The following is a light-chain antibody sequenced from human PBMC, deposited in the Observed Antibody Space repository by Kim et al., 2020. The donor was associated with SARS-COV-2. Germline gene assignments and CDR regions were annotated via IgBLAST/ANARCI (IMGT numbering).Light chain of an antibody. CDR2: TAS. V-gene: IGKV3-20*01. J-gene: IGKJ1*01. CDR1: QSVRSDN. Sequence: SPGERATISCRARQSVRSDNLAWYQQKPGQAPRLIIYTASTGAAGIPDRFSGSGSGTDFTLTISRLEPEDFAVYYCQQYCSSPRTFGQGTKVDIK. CDR3: QQYCSSPRT.